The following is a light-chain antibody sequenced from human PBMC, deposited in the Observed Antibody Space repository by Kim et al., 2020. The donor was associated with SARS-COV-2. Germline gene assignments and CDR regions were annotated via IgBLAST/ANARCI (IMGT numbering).Light chain of an antibody. J-gene: IGLJ3*02. Sequence: QTATLTCTGNSNKVGSQGAAWLQQHQGHPPKLLSYRDNSRPSGISERFSASRSGNTASLTITGLQPEDEADYYCSAWDSSLSAWVFGGGTQLTVL. CDR2: RDN. CDR3: SAWDSSLSAWV. CDR1: SNKVGSQG. V-gene: IGLV10-54*01.